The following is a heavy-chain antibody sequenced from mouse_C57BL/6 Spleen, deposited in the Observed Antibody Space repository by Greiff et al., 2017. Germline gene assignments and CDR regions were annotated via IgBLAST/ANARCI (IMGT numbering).Heavy chain of an antibody. J-gene: IGHJ2*01. CDR1: GFTFSSYA. Sequence: EVKLEESGGGLVKPGGSLKLSCAASGFTFSSYAMSWVRQTPEKRLEWVATISDGGSYTYYPDNVKGRFTISRDNAKNNLYLQMSHLKSEDTAMYYCARGINYYSNYVDYWGQGTTLTVSS. D-gene: IGHD2-5*01. V-gene: IGHV5-4*03. CDR3: ARGINYYSNYVDY. CDR2: ISDGGSYT.